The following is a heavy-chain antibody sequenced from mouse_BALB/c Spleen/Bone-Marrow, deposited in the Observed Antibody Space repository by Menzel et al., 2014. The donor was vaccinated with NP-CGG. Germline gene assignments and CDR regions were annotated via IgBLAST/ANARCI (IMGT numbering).Heavy chain of an antibody. D-gene: IGHD2-2*01. CDR3: AREVYGSWFAY. Sequence: VQLQQSGAELARPGASVKMPCKASGYTFAYYTVHWVKQRPGQGLEWIGYINPSSGYTNYNQKFKDKATLTTDKSSSTAYMQLSSLTSEDSAVYYCAREVYGSWFAYWGQGTLVTVSA. V-gene: IGHV1-4*01. CDR2: INPSSGYT. J-gene: IGHJ3*01. CDR1: GYTFAYYT.